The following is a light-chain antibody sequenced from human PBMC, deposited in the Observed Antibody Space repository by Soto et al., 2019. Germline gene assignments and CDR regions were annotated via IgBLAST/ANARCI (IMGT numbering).Light chain of an antibody. J-gene: IGLJ1*01. V-gene: IGLV2-14*03. CDR3: SSYTSTSTLHV. CDR1: SSDIGGYTY. Sequence: QSALTQPASVSGSPGQSITISCTGTSSDIGGYTYVSWYQQLPGKVPKLIIYDVSNRPSGVSDRFSGSKSGNAASLTISGLQAEDEADCHCSSYTSTSTLHVFGTGTKLTVL. CDR2: DVS.